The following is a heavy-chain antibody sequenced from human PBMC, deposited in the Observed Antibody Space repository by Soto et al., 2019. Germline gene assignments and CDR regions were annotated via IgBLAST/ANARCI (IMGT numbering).Heavy chain of an antibody. CDR1: GFTFSSYS. J-gene: IGHJ4*02. CDR3: ASRIDSAG. Sequence: GGALRLSCAASGFTFSSYSINWVRQAPWKGLEWVSSISSSSSYIYYADSVKGRFTISRDKAKNSLYLQMNSLRAEDTAVYYCASRIDSAGWGQRNLVPVSS. D-gene: IGHD3-22*01. CDR2: ISSSSSYI. V-gene: IGHV3-21*01.